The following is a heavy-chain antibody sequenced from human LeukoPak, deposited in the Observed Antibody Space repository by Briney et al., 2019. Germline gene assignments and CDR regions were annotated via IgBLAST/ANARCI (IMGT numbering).Heavy chain of an antibody. V-gene: IGHV1-18*01. Sequence: ASVKVSCKASGYTFTSYGISWVRQAPGQGLEWMGWISAYNGNTNYAQKLQGRVTMTTDTSTSTAYMELRSLRSDDTAVYYCARGASGDSSGYYPTYWGQGTLVTVSS. D-gene: IGHD3-22*01. CDR1: GYTFTSYG. CDR3: ARGASGDSSGYYPTY. J-gene: IGHJ4*02. CDR2: ISAYNGNT.